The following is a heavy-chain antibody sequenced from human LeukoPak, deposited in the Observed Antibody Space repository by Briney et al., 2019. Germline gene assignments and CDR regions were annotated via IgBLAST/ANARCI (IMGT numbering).Heavy chain of an antibody. D-gene: IGHD4-17*01. CDR1: GGSISSYY. V-gene: IGHV4-59*01. Sequence: DPSETLSLTCTVSGGSISSYYWSWIRQPPGKGLEWIGYIYYSGSTDYNPSLKSRVTISVDTSKNQFSLKLSSVTAADTAVYYCARATGDYASLRFDPWGQGTLVTVSS. CDR3: ARATGDYASLRFDP. CDR2: IYYSGST. J-gene: IGHJ5*02.